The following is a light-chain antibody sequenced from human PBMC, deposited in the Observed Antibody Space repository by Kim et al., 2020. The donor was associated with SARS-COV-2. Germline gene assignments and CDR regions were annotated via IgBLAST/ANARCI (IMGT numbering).Light chain of an antibody. Sequence: GESITIPCAASSRAFDVYNHGSWYQQHPGKAPKLMIFDVTERPSGVSNRFSGSKSGNTASLTISGLLADDESHYYCASHASGSTWVFGGGTQLTVL. V-gene: IGLV2-14*03. J-gene: IGLJ3*02. CDR2: DVT. CDR1: SRAFDVYNH. CDR3: ASHASGSTWV.